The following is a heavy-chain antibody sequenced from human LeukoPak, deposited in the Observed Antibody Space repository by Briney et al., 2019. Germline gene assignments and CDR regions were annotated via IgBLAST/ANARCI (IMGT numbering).Heavy chain of an antibody. CDR2: INHSGST. CDR3: ATGECSGGSCYSKRVLDY. D-gene: IGHD2-15*01. V-gene: IGHV4-34*01. CDR1: GGSFSGYY. Sequence: SETLSLTCAVYGGSFSGYYWSWIRLPPGKGLEWIGEINHSGSTNYNPSLKSRVTISVDMSKNQFSLKLSSVTAADTAVYYCATGECSGGSCYSKRVLDYWGQGTLVTVSS. J-gene: IGHJ4*02.